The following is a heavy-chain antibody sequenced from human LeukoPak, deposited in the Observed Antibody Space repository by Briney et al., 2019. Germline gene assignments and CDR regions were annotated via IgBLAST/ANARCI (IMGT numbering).Heavy chain of an antibody. V-gene: IGHV3-48*01. J-gene: IGHJ4*02. CDR3: ARADYLFDF. CDR1: GFTFSSYS. CDR2: IRSSNSAI. Sequence: GGSLRLSCVASGFTFSSYSMNWVRQAPGKGLEWISYIRSSNSAIYYADSVKGRFTISRDNAKNSLYLQMNSLRAEDTAVYYCARADYLFDFWGQGTLVTVSS. D-gene: IGHD4-11*01.